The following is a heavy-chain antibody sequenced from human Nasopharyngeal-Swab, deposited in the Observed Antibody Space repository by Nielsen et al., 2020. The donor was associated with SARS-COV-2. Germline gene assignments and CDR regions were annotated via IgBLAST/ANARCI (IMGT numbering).Heavy chain of an antibody. CDR1: GASISRTTYY. V-gene: IGHV4-39*01. D-gene: IGHD3-16*01. CDR2: IYYSGST. J-gene: IGHJ4*02. CDR3: AGGSYN. Sequence: SETLSLTCTVSGASISRTTYYWGWIRQPPGKGREWIGSIYYSGSTYYSPSLKGRITMSVDTSKNQFSLKLSSVTAADTAVYYCAGGSYNWGQGTLVSVSS.